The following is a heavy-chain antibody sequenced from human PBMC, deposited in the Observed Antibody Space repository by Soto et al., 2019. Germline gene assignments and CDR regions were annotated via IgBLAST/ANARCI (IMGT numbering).Heavy chain of an antibody. J-gene: IGHJ4*02. V-gene: IGHV1-18*01. CDR3: ARDRGLGPERVLFDY. Sequence: GASVKVSCKASGYTFTSYGISWVRQAPGQGLEWMGWVSTYTDNTNYAQNLQGRVTMTTDTSTTTAYMELKSLRSDDTAVYYCARDRGLGPERVLFDYWGQGTLVTVSS. D-gene: IGHD6-25*01. CDR2: VSTYTDNT. CDR1: GYTFTSYG.